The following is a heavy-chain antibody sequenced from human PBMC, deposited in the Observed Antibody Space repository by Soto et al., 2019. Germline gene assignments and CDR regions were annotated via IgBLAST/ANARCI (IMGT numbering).Heavy chain of an antibody. J-gene: IGHJ3*02. CDR2: IYWDDDK. D-gene: IGHD3-10*02. Sequence: SGPTLVNPTQTLTLTCTFSGFSLTTVGMGVGWIRQPPGKALDWLGIIYWDDDKHYSPSLNGRVTFIKDTSKNQVVLTMTNMDPVDTATYYCAHRNSRMFAFDIWGQGTLVTVSS. CDR3: AHRNSRMFAFDI. CDR1: GFSLTTVGMG. V-gene: IGHV2-5*02.